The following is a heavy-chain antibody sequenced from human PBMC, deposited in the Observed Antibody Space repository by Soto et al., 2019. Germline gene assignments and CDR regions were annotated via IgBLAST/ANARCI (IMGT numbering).Heavy chain of an antibody. CDR2: ISGSGGST. CDR1: GFTFSSYA. CDR3: AKDLSGVVIIVCVFDY. V-gene: IGHV3-23*01. Sequence: GGSLRLSCAASGFTFSSYAMSWVRQAPGKGLEWVSAISGSGGSTYYADSVKGRFTISRDNSKNTLYLQMNSLRAEDTAVYYCAKDLSGVVIIVCVFDYWGQGTLVTVSS. J-gene: IGHJ4*02. D-gene: IGHD3-3*01.